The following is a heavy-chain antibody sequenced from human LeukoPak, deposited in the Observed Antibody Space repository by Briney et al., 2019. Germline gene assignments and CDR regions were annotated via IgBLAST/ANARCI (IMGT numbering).Heavy chain of an antibody. CDR1: GGSISSGSYY. CDR3: ARSETPLRRDGYTNYFDY. J-gene: IGHJ4*02. CDR2: IYTSGST. D-gene: IGHD5-24*01. V-gene: IGHV4-61*02. Sequence: SETLSLTCTVSGGSISSGSYYWSWIRQPAGKGLEWIGRIYTSGSTYYNPSLKSRVTISVDTSKNQFSLKLSSVTAADTAVYYCARSETPLRRDGYTNYFDYWGQGTLVTVSS.